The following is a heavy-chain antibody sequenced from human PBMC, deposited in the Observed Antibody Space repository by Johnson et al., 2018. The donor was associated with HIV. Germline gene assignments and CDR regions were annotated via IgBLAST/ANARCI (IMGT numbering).Heavy chain of an antibody. D-gene: IGHD5-24*01. V-gene: IGHV3-20*04. CDR3: ARAYNDAFDS. Sequence: VQLVESGGGLIQPGGSLRLSCAASGFTFDDYGMSWVRQAPGKGLEWVSGINWNGGSTGYAGSVKGRFTISRDNAKNSLYLQMNSLRAEDTAVFYCARAYNDAFDSGGQGTMVTVSS. CDR1: GFTFDDYG. J-gene: IGHJ3*02. CDR2: INWNGGST.